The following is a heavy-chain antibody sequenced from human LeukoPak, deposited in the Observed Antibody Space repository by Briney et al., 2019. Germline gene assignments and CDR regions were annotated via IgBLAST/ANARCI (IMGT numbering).Heavy chain of an antibody. V-gene: IGHV1-69*13. J-gene: IGHJ5*02. CDR1: GGTFSSYA. CDR2: VIPMFGTA. D-gene: IGHD2-2*01. Sequence: SVKVSCKASGGTFSSYAISWVRQAPGQGLEWMGGVIPMFGTANYAQKFQGRVTITADESTSTAYMELSSLRSEDTAVYYCARDARHKYCSSASCYRGWFDPWGQGTLVTVSS. CDR3: ARDARHKYCSSASCYRGWFDP.